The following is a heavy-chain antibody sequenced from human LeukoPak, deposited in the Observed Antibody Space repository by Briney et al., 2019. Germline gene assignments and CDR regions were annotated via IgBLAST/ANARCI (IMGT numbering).Heavy chain of an antibody. Sequence: SETLSLTCAVYGGSFSGYYWSWIRQPPGKGLEWIGGINHSGSTNYNPSLKSRVTISVDTSKNQFSLKLSSVTAADTAVYYCARAVAVGFDYWGQGTLVTVSS. CDR2: INHSGST. D-gene: IGHD6-19*01. CDR1: GGSFSGYY. J-gene: IGHJ4*02. CDR3: ARAVAVGFDY. V-gene: IGHV4-34*01.